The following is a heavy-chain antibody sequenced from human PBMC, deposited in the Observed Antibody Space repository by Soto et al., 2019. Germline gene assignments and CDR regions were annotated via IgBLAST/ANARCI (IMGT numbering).Heavy chain of an antibody. Sequence: QVQLQESGPGLVKPSQTLSLTCIVSGGSISSGGYYWSWIRQHLGKGLEWIGYIYYSGNAYYNPSLKSRATISVDTSKNQLSLKLSSVTAADTAVYYCARSQVAYTGYVDYWGQGTLVTVSS. CDR3: ARSQVAYTGYVDY. V-gene: IGHV4-31*03. CDR2: IYYSGNA. CDR1: GGSISSGGYY. J-gene: IGHJ4*02. D-gene: IGHD2-21*01.